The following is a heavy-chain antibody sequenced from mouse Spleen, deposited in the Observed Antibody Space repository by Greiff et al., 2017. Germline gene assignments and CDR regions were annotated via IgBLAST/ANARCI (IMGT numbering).Heavy chain of an antibody. Sequence: EVMLVESGGGLVKPGGSLKLSCAASGYTFSDYGMHWVRQAPEKGLEWVAYISSGSSTIYYADTVKGRFTISRDNAKNTLFLQMTSLRSEDTAMYYCARMRGYGFDYWGQGTTLTVSS. D-gene: IGHD2-2*01. CDR3: ARMRGYGFDY. CDR1: GYTFSDYG. CDR2: ISSGSSTI. J-gene: IGHJ2*01. V-gene: IGHV5-17*01.